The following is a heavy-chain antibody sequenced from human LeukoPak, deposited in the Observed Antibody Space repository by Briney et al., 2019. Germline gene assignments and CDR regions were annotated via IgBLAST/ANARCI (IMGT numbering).Heavy chain of an antibody. J-gene: IGHJ6*04. D-gene: IGHD6-19*01. CDR3: ARSSGWYGLDV. Sequence: SQTLSLTCAISGDSVSSNSAAWNCVRQSPSRGLEWLGRTYYRSKWYNDYAVSVKSRITINPDTSKNQFSLQLNSVTPEDTAVYYCARSSGWYGLDVWGKGTTVTISS. CDR2: TYYRSKWYN. CDR1: GDSVSSNSAA. V-gene: IGHV6-1*01.